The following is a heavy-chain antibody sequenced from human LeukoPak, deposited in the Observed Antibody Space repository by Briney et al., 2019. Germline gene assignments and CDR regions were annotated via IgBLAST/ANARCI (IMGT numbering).Heavy chain of an antibody. D-gene: IGHD4-17*01. Sequence: ASVKVSCKASGGTFSSYAISWVRQAPGQGLEWVGRIIPIFGIANYAQKFQGRVTITADKSTSTAYMELSSLRSEDTAVYYCASGNGDYAPHWFDPWGQGTLVTVSS. CDR3: ASGNGDYAPHWFDP. CDR1: GGTFSSYA. J-gene: IGHJ5*02. CDR2: IIPIFGIA. V-gene: IGHV1-69*04.